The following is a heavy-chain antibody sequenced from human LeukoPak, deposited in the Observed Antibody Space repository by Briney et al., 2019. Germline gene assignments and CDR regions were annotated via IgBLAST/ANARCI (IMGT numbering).Heavy chain of an antibody. V-gene: IGHV3-9*01. CDR3: AKDILRYSSGGWFDP. J-gene: IGHJ5*02. CDR1: GFTFDDYA. Sequence: PGGSLRLSCAASGFTFDDYAMHWVRQAPGKGLEWVSGISWNSGSIVYADSVKGRFTISRDNAKNSLYLQMNSLRAEDTALYYCAKDILRYSSGGWFDPWGQGTLVTVSS. D-gene: IGHD6-19*01. CDR2: ISWNSGSI.